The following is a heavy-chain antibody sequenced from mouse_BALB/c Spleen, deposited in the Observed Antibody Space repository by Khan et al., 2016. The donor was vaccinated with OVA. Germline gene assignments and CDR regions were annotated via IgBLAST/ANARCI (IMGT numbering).Heavy chain of an antibody. V-gene: IGHV1-5*01. D-gene: IGHD1-1*01. Sequence: VQLKQSGTVLARPGASVKMSCKASGYSFTSYWMHWVKQRPGQGLEWIGAIYPGNSDTSYNQKFKGKAKLTAVTSASTAFMELSSLTNEDSAVYYGTRSSYYGSSWYFDVWGAGTTVTVSS. CDR3: TRSSYYGSSWYFDV. CDR1: GYSFTSYW. CDR2: IYPGNSDT. J-gene: IGHJ1*01.